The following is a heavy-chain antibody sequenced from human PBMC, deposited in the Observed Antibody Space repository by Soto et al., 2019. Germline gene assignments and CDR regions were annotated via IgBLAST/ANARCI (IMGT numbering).Heavy chain of an antibody. CDR3: AKDRDKAFDY. CDR1: GFTFSSYG. V-gene: IGHV3-30*18. D-gene: IGHD2-15*01. Sequence: QVQLVESGGGVVQPGRSLRLSCAASGFTFSSYGMHWVRQAPGKGLEWVAVISYDGSNKYYADSVKGRFTISRDNSNNTLYLQMNSLRAEDTAVYYCAKDRDKAFDYWGQGTLVTVSS. CDR2: ISYDGSNK. J-gene: IGHJ4*02.